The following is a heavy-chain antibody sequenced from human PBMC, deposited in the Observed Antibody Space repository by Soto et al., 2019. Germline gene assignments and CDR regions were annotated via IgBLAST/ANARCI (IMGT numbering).Heavy chain of an antibody. CDR2: IASGGNT. V-gene: IGHV3-23*01. Sequence: EVQLLESGGGLVQPGGSLRLSCTASGFTFSNYGMSWVRQAPGKGLEWVSGIASGGNTYYGDSVKGRFTISRDNSKNTLYLQMISLRAEDTAVYYCADMVDSNGWYGRYYFDLWGQGTLVTVSS. J-gene: IGHJ4*02. D-gene: IGHD6-19*01. CDR3: ADMVDSNGWYGRYYFDL. CDR1: GFTFSNYG.